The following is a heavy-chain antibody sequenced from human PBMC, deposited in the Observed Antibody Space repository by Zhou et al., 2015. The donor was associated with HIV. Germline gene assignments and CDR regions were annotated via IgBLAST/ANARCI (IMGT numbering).Heavy chain of an antibody. J-gene: IGHJ6*02. D-gene: IGHD3-16*01. CDR3: TTPREPWGSYYGMDV. V-gene: IGHV3-15*01. Sequence: VQLVESGGGVVQPGRSLRLSCAASGFSFSNAWMSWVRQAPGKGLEWVGRIKSKTDGGTTDYAAPVKGRFTISRDDSKNTLYLQMNSLKTEDTAVYYCTTPREPWGSYYGMDVWGQGTTVTVSS. CDR1: GFSFSNAW. CDR2: IKSKTDGGTT.